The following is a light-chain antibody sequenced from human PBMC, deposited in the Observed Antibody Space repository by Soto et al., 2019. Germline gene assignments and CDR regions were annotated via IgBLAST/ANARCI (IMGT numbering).Light chain of an antibody. J-gene: IGKJ1*01. CDR3: MQPLQSWT. V-gene: IGKV2-28*01. Sequence: DVVMTQTPLSLSVAPGEPASISCRSSQSLLHSNGYNYLDWYLQKPGQSPQLLIYLGSNRASGVPDRFSGSGSGTDFTPKISRVEAEDVGVYYCMQPLQSWTFGQGTKVDI. CDR2: LGS. CDR1: QSLLHSNGYNY.